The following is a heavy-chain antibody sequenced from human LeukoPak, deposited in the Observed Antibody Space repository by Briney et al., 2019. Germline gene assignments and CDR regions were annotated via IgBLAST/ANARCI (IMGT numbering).Heavy chain of an antibody. Sequence: SETLSLTCTVSGGSIRGYYWSWIRQPPGKGLEWMGYIYYSGSTYYNPSLKSRVTISVDTSKNQFSLKLSSVTAADTAVYYCAGHSGDCSGSTCYDYWGQGTLVTVSS. V-gene: IGHV4-59*08. CDR2: IYYSGST. CDR1: GGSIRGYY. J-gene: IGHJ4*02. D-gene: IGHD2-15*01. CDR3: AGHSGDCSGSTCYDY.